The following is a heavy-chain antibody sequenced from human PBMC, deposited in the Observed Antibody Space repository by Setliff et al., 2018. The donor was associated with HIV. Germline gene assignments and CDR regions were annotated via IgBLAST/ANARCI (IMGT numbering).Heavy chain of an antibody. CDR3: ARDSSSWSWAEYFQF. D-gene: IGHD6-13*01. CDR2: IRYDGSNI. CDR1: GFTFSSYG. V-gene: IGHV3-30*02. J-gene: IGHJ1*01. Sequence: LRLSCAASGFTFSSYGMHWVRQAPGKGLEWVAFIRYDGSNIYYADSVRGRFTISRDNSKNTLYLQMNSLRAEDTAVYYCARDSSSWSWAEYFQFWGQGTPVTVSS.